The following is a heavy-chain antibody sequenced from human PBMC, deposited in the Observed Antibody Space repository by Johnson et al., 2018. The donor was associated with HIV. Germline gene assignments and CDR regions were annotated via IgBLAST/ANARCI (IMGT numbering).Heavy chain of an antibody. CDR2: IWYDGSNK. V-gene: IGHV3-33*06. J-gene: IGHJ3*02. Sequence: QVQLVESGGGVVQPGRSLRLSCTASGFTFSSYGMHWVRQAPGKGLEWVAVIWYDGSNKYYGDSVKGRFTISRDNSKNTMYLQMNSLRAEDTAVYYCAKSPGKDHGGNSGGIDIWGQGTMVTVSA. CDR3: AKSPGKDHGGNSGGIDI. D-gene: IGHD4-23*01. CDR1: GFTFSSYG.